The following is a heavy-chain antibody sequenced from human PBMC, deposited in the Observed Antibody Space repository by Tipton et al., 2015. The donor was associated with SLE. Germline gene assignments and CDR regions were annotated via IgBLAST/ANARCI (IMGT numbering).Heavy chain of an antibody. CDR1: GGSITSHY. CDR3: ARLSAYYRVFDL. CDR2: VSYTGSA. Sequence: LSLTCSVSGGSITSHYWTWIRQSPGKELEWLAYVSYTGSATYNPSLRSRVSISLDTSENQFSLKVTSVTAADTAVYYCARLSAYYRVFDLWGQGTLVIVAS. V-gene: IGHV4-59*08. J-gene: IGHJ4*02. D-gene: IGHD3-3*01.